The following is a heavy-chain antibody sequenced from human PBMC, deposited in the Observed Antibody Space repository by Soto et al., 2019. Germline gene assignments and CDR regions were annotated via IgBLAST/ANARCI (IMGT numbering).Heavy chain of an antibody. CDR1: GFTFSSYA. V-gene: IGHV3-30-3*01. J-gene: IGHJ4*02. D-gene: IGHD2-15*01. CDR2: ISYDGSNK. Sequence: QVQLVESGGGVVQPGRSLRLSCAASGFTFSSYAMHWVRQAPGNGLEWVAVISYDGSNKYYADSVKGRFTISRDNSKNTLYLQMNSLRAEYTAVYYCARDGLGYCSGGSCHLFDYWGQGTLVIVSS. CDR3: ARDGLGYCSGGSCHLFDY.